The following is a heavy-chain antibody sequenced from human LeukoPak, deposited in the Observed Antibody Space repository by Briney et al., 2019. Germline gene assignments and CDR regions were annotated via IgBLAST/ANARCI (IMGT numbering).Heavy chain of an antibody. CDR3: ARDQGSMIVVRTTIWFFDL. CDR1: GFTFSNYW. V-gene: IGHV3-7*01. J-gene: IGHJ2*01. Sequence: GGSLRLSCAASGFTFSNYWMSWVRQAPGKGLEWLANINQDGSEIYYVESVKGRFTISRDNGKNSLYLQINSLRADDTAVYYCARDQGSMIVVRTTIWFFDLWGRGTLVTASS. D-gene: IGHD3-22*01. CDR2: INQDGSEI.